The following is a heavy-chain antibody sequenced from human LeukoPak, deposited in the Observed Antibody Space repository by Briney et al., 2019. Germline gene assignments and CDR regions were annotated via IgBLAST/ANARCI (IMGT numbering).Heavy chain of an antibody. CDR3: ARETTARDV. V-gene: IGHV3-11*04. J-gene: IGHJ6*04. CDR1: GFTFSNYY. D-gene: IGHD1-1*01. Sequence: PGGSLRLSCAASGFTFSNYYMSWIRQAPGKGLEWVSYISNGDGTIKYADSVKDRFTISRDNARNLLYLQMNSLRVEDTVIYYCARETTARDVWGKGTTVTVSS. CDR2: ISNGDGTI.